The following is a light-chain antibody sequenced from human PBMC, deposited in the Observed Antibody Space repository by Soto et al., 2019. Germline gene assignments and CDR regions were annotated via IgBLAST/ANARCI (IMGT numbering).Light chain of an antibody. J-gene: IGLJ2*01. V-gene: IGLV1-44*01. CDR1: SSNIGSNT. CDR2: SNN. CDR3: AAWDDNLNGVV. Sequence: QSVLTQSPSASGTPGQRVTISCSGSSSNIGSNTVNWYQQLPGTAPKLLIYSNNQRPSGVPDRFSGSKSGTSASLAISGLQSEDEADYYCAAWDDNLNGVVFGGGTKLTVL.